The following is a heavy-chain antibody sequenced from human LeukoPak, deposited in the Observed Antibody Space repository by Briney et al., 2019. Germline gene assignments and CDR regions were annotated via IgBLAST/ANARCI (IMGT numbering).Heavy chain of an antibody. J-gene: IGHJ4*02. CDR2: ISYDGSNK. D-gene: IGHD5-12*01. CDR3: AKAYIVATGFDY. CDR1: GFTFSSYG. Sequence: PGGSLRLSCGASGFTFSSYGMHWVRQAPGKGLEWVAVISYDGSNKYYADSVKGRFTISRDNSKNTLYLQMNSLRAEDTAVYYCAKAYIVATGFDYWGQGTLVTVSS. V-gene: IGHV3-30*18.